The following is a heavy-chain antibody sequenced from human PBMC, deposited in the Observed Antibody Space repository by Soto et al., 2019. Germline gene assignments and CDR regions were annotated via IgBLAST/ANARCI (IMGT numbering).Heavy chain of an antibody. D-gene: IGHD6-13*01. V-gene: IGHV3-33*01. CDR1: GFTFSSYG. CDR2: IWYDGSNK. J-gene: IGHJ4*02. Sequence: QVQLVESGGGVVQPGRSLRLSCAASGFTFSSYGMHWVRQAPGKGLEWVAVIWYDGSNKYYADSVKGRFTISRDNSKNTLYLHMNSLRAEDTAVYYCARERGSYGVAAAAGTEAFDYWGQGTLVTVSS. CDR3: ARERGSYGVAAAAGTEAFDY.